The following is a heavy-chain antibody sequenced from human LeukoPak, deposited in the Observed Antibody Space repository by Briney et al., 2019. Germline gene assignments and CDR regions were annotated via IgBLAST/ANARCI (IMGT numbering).Heavy chain of an antibody. CDR1: GGSISSYY. J-gene: IGHJ6*02. Sequence: SESLSLACTLAGGSISSYYWSWIRQHPGKGLEWVGYIYYSGSTNYNPSLTSRVTISVDTSKNQFSLKLSSVTAADTAVYYCARAVDGSGFYGMDVWGQGTTVTVSS. D-gene: IGHD3-10*01. CDR3: ARAVDGSGFYGMDV. V-gene: IGHV4-59*01. CDR2: IYYSGST.